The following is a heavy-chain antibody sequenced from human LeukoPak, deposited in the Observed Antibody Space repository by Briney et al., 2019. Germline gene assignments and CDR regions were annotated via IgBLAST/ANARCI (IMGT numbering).Heavy chain of an antibody. CDR2: IIPILGIA. CDR1: GGTFSSYA. J-gene: IGHJ4*02. V-gene: IGHV1-69*04. D-gene: IGHD3-22*01. Sequence: ASVKVSCTASGGTFSSYAISWVRQAPGQGLEWMERIIPILGIANYAQKSQGRVTITADKSTSTAYMELSSLRSEDTAVYYCARGPYYDSSGYLFDYWGQGTLVTVSS. CDR3: ARGPYYDSSGYLFDY.